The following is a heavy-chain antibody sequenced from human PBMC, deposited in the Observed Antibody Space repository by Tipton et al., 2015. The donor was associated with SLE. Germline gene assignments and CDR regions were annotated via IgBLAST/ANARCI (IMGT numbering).Heavy chain of an antibody. CDR3: ARTLAAQIDY. Sequence: TLSLTCIVSGGSFTTTPYYWGWIRQSPEKGLGWIGSTHYSGTTYYNPSLESRVTLSMDTSKNEFSLNLRSVTATDTAVYYCARTLAAQIDYWGQGTLVTVSS. CDR2: THYSGTT. V-gene: IGHV4-39*01. CDR1: GGSFTTTPYY. J-gene: IGHJ4*02. D-gene: IGHD6-6*01.